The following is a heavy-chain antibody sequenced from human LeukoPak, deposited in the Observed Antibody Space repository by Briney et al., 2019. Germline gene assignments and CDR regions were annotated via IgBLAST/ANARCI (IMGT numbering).Heavy chain of an antibody. V-gene: IGHV4-39*01. CDR1: GGSVSSSSYY. J-gene: IGHJ4*02. CDR2: ISYSGST. D-gene: IGHD3-22*01. CDR3: RGYDSSGSWPFDY. Sequence: SETLSLTCTVSGGSVSSSSYYWSWTRQPPGKGLEWIGSISYSGSTYYNPSLKSRVTMSVDTSKNQFSLKLSSVTAADTALYYCRGYDSSGSWPFDYWDQGTRVAVSS.